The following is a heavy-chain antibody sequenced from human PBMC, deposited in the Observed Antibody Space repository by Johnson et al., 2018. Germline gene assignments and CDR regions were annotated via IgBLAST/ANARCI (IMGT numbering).Heavy chain of an antibody. V-gene: IGHV3-23*01. D-gene: IGHD3-22*01. CDR2: ISGGGGST. CDR3: AKDSLRVTMTVVALDAFHI. Sequence: VQLLESGGGLVQPGGSLRLSCAASRFTFSNYGMSWVRQAPGKGLEWVSSISGGGGSTYYADSVKGRFTITRDNSNNTLHLQMNSLRRQDTAVYYCAKDSLRVTMTVVALDAFHIWGQGTMVTVSS. CDR1: RFTFSNYG. J-gene: IGHJ3*02.